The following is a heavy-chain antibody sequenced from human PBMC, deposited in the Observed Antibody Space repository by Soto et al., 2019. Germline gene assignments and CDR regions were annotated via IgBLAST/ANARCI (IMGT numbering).Heavy chain of an antibody. D-gene: IGHD1-20*01. J-gene: IGHJ4*02. CDR1: GFTFSSYE. CDR3: ARSGYNWNDGARGYFDY. CDR2: ISISGRTI. Sequence: GGSLRLSCAASGFTFSSYEINWGRQAPGKGLEWVSYISISGRTIYYADSVKGRFTISRDNAKNSLYLQMNSLRAEDTAVYYCARSGYNWNDGARGYFDYWGQGTLVTVS. V-gene: IGHV3-48*03.